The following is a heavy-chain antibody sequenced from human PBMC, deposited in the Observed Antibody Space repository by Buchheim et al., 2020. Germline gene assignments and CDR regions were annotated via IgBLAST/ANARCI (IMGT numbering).Heavy chain of an antibody. J-gene: IGHJ4*02. CDR2: ISYDGSNK. CDR1: GFTFSSYG. D-gene: IGHD2-21*02. V-gene: IGHV3-30*18. Sequence: QVQLVESGGGVVQPGRSLRLSCAASGFTFSSYGMHWVRQAPGKGLEWVAVISYDGSNKYYADSVKGRFTISRDNSKNTLYLHMNSLRAEDTAVYYCAKAIVVVTAIPDYWGQGTL. CDR3: AKAIVVVTAIPDY.